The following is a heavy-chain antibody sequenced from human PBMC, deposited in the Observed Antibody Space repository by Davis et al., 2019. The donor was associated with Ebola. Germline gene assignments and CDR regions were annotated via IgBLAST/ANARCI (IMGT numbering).Heavy chain of an antibody. V-gene: IGHV3-23*01. D-gene: IGHD3-10*01. CDR2: ISGSGGGT. CDR3: SKDYDSSGSYLDY. Sequence: GESLKISCAASGFTFSSYAMSWVRQAPGKGLEWVSAISGSGGGTYYADSVKGRFTISRDNSKNTLYLQMNSLRAEDTAVYYCSKDYDSSGSYLDYWGQGTLVTVSS. J-gene: IGHJ4*02. CDR1: GFTFSSYA.